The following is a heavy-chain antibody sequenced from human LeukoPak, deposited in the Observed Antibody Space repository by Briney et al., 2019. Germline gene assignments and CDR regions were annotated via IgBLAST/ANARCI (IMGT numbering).Heavy chain of an antibody. J-gene: IGHJ5*02. CDR3: ARAVTLNLLGYCSSTSCHPPMEELWFDP. V-gene: IGHV6-1*01. Sequence: SQTLSLTCAISGDSVSSNSAAWNWIRQSPSRGLEWLGRTYYRSKWYNDYAVSVKSRITINPDTSKNQFSLQLNSVTPEDTAVYYCARAVTLNLLGYCSSTSCHPPMEELWFDPWGQGTLVTVSS. CDR2: TYYRSKWYN. CDR1: GDSVSSNSAA. D-gene: IGHD2-2*01.